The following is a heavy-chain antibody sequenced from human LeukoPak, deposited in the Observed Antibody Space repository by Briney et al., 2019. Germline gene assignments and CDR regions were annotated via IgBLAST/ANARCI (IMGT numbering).Heavy chain of an antibody. CDR3: ASRRITMIVPAFDI. CDR1: GFTFSDYS. D-gene: IGHD3-22*01. V-gene: IGHV3-11*01. J-gene: IGHJ3*02. Sequence: GGSLRLSCAASGFTFSDYSMSWIRQAPGKGLEWVSYISSSGDSIYYADSVKGRFTISRDNAKNSLYLQMNSLRAEDTAVYYCASRRITMIVPAFDIWGQGTMVTVSS. CDR2: ISSSGDSI.